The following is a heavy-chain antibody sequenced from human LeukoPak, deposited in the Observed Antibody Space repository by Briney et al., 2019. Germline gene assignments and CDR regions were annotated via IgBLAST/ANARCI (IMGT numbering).Heavy chain of an antibody. CDR1: GFTFSSYG. CDR3: AKDSGYYGMDV. Sequence: GGSLRLSCAASGFTFSSYGMHWVRQAPGKGLEWVAVISYDGSNKYYADSVKGRFTISRDNSKNTLYLQMNSPRAEDTAVYYCAKDSGYYGMDVWGQGTTVTVSS. J-gene: IGHJ6*02. CDR2: ISYDGSNK. V-gene: IGHV3-30*18.